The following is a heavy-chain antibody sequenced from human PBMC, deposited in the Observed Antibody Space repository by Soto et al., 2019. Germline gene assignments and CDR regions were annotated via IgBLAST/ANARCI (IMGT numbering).Heavy chain of an antibody. CDR2: IIPIFGTA. D-gene: IGHD5-18*01. Sequence: QVQLVQSGAEVKKPGSSVKVSCKASGGTFSSYAISWVRQAPVQGLEGMGGIIPIFGTANYAQKFQGSVTITADESTSTAYMELSSLRSEDTAVYYCARVRLYSYGRDGPVESWCQGTLVTVSS. CDR3: ARVRLYSYGRDGPVES. CDR1: GGTFSSYA. V-gene: IGHV1-69*01. J-gene: IGHJ4*02.